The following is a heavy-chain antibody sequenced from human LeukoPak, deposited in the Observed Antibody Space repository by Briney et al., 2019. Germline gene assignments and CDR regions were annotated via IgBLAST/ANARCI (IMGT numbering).Heavy chain of an antibody. D-gene: IGHD7-27*01. CDR3: CGFLGPLTEY. V-gene: IGHV3-74*01. CDR2: INSGGSGT. J-gene: IGHJ4*02. Sequence: GGSLSLSCAASGFNFASHWMHWVRQTPGKGLVWVSRINSGGSGTTDADSVEGRFTISRDNAKNTLYLQMNSLRAEDTAVYYWCGFLGPLTEYWGQGTLVTVSS. CDR1: GFNFASHW.